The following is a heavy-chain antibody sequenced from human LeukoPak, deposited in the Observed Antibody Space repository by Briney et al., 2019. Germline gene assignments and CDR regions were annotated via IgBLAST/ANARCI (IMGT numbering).Heavy chain of an antibody. D-gene: IGHD1-14*01. CDR2: IYYSGST. CDR3: ARDLTQGLDAFDI. J-gene: IGHJ3*02. V-gene: IGHV4-59*13. CDR1: GGSISSYY. Sequence: SETLSLTCTVSGGSISSYYWSWIRQPPGKGLEWIGYIYYSGSTNYNPSLKSRVTISVDTSKNQFSLKLSSVTAADTAVYYCARDLTQGLDAFDIWGQGTMVTVSS.